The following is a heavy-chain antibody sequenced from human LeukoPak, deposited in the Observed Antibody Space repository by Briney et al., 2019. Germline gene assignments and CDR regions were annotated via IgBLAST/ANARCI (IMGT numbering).Heavy chain of an antibody. J-gene: IGHJ4*02. CDR2: ISYDGNIK. V-gene: IGHV3-30-3*01. Sequence: GKSLRLSCAASGFTFRSYAIHWVRQAPGKGLEWVAFISYDGNIKYYADSVKGRFSISRDNSKNTLSLQMNSLRGEDTAVYYCARDRSGHYSTDYWGQGTLVSVSS. D-gene: IGHD3-22*01. CDR3: ARDRSGHYSTDY. CDR1: GFTFRSYA.